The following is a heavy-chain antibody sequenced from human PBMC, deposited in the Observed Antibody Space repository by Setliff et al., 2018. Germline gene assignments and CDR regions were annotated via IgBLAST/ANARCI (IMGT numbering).Heavy chain of an antibody. CDR2: INSDGSST. CDR1: GFSFSNYW. D-gene: IGHD4-17*01. Sequence: GGSLRLSCAASGFSFSNYWMHWVRQAPGKGLVWVSRINSDGSSTNYADSVKGQFTVSRDNAKNTLYLEMNSLRAEDTASYYCARDPNGDYVGAFDPWGQGILVTVS. J-gene: IGHJ5*02. V-gene: IGHV3-74*01. CDR3: ARDPNGDYVGAFDP.